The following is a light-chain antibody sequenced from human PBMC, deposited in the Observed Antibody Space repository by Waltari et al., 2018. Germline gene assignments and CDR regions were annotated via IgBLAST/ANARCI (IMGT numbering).Light chain of an antibody. J-gene: IGLJ2*01. CDR3: TSYASSNSVV. CDR2: DVS. Sequence: QSALTQPPSASGAPGPSVTISCTGTSRAVGVDNYVPWYQQHPGKAPKLMIYDVSKRPSGVPDRFSGSKSGNTASLTVSGLQAEDEADYYCTSYASSNSVVFGGGTKLTVL. CDR1: SRAVGVDNY. V-gene: IGLV2-8*01.